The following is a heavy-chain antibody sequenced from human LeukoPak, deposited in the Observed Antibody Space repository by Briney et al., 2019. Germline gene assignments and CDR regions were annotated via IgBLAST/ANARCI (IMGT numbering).Heavy chain of an antibody. Sequence: SETLSLTCTVSGGSISSSSYYWGWIRQPPGKGLEWIGSIYYSGSTYYNPSLKSRVTISVDTSKNQFSLKLSSVTAADTAVYYCARLLKRGYSGYEGYWGQGTLVTVSS. CDR2: IYYSGST. V-gene: IGHV4-39*07. CDR1: GGSISSSSYY. CDR3: ARLLKRGYSGYEGY. J-gene: IGHJ4*02. D-gene: IGHD5-12*01.